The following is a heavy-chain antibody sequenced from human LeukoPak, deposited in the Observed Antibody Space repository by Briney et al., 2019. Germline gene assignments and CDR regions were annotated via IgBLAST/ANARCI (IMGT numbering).Heavy chain of an antibody. CDR2: TIPIFGTA. J-gene: IGHJ4*02. CDR1: GGTFSSYA. Sequence: SVKVSCKASGGTFSSYAISWVRQAPGQGLEWMGGTIPIFGTANYAQKFQGRVTITADKSTSTAYMELSSLRSEDTAVYYCARDQYYGSGSYYNGGDYWGQGTLVTVSS. CDR3: ARDQYYGSGSYYNGGDY. V-gene: IGHV1-69*06. D-gene: IGHD3-10*01.